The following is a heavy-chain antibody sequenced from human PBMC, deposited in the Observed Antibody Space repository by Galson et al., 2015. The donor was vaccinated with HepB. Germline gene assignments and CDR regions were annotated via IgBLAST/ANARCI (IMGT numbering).Heavy chain of an antibody. V-gene: IGHV1-69*04. J-gene: IGHJ3*02. D-gene: IGHD1-26*01. CDR3: ARDPSGSGSYFLGSGDACDI. Sequence: SVKVSCKASGGTFSSYTISWVRQAPGQGLEWMGRIIPILGIANYAQKFQGRVTITADKSTSTAYMELSSLRSEDTAVYYCARDPSGSGSYFLGSGDACDIWGQGTMVTVSS. CDR1: GGTFSSYT. CDR2: IIPILGIA.